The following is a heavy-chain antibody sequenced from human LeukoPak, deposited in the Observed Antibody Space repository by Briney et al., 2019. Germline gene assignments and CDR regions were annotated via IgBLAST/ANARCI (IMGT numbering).Heavy chain of an antibody. CDR2: IYHSGST. V-gene: IGHV4-38-2*01. CDR1: GYSISSGYY. Sequence: KPSETLSLTCAVSGYSISSGYYWGWIRQPPGKGLEWIGSIYHSGSTYYNPSLKSRVTISVDTSKNQFSLKLSSVTAADTAVYYCARFSCYDILKDAFDIWGQGTMVTVSS. J-gene: IGHJ3*02. D-gene: IGHD3-9*01. CDR3: ARFSCYDILKDAFDI.